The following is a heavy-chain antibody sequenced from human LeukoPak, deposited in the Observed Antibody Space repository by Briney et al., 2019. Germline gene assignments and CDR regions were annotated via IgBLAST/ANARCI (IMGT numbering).Heavy chain of an antibody. CDR2: ISAYNGNT. V-gene: IGHV1-18*01. D-gene: IGHD3-22*01. Sequence: ASVKVSCKASGYTFTSYGISWVRQAPGQELEWMGWISAYNGNTNYAQKLQGRVTMTTDTSTSTAYMELRSLRSDDTAVYYCARIADSSGYLYYYYYYGMDVWGQGTTVTVSS. CDR1: GYTFTSYG. J-gene: IGHJ6*02. CDR3: ARIADSSGYLYYYYYYGMDV.